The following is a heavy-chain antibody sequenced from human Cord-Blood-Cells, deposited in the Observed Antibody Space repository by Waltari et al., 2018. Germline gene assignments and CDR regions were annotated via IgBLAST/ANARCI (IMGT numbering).Heavy chain of an antibody. V-gene: IGHV1-3*01. J-gene: IGHJ4*02. Sequence: QVQLVQSGAEVKKPGASVKVSCKASGYTFTSYAMNWVRQAPGQRLEWMGWINAGNGNTKYSQKFQGRVTITRDTSASTAYMELSSLRSEDTAVYYCARGRMVRGVIDYWGQGTLVTVSS. D-gene: IGHD3-10*01. CDR2: INAGNGNT. CDR3: ARGRMVRGVIDY. CDR1: GYTFTSYA.